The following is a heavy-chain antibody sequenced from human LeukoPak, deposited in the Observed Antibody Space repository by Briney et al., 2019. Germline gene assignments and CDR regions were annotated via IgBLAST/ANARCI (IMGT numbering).Heavy chain of an antibody. V-gene: IGHV3-64D*06. CDR2: ISSNGGST. CDR1: GFTFSSYA. D-gene: IGHD5-18*01. CDR3: VRSDTADGGYYYYYYGMDV. J-gene: IGHJ6*04. Sequence: PGGSLRLSCLASGFTFSSYAMHWVRQAPGKGLEYVSAISSNGGSTYYADSVKGRFTISRDNSKNTLYLQMSSLRAEDTAVYYCVRSDTADGGYYYYYYGMDVWGKGTTVTVSS.